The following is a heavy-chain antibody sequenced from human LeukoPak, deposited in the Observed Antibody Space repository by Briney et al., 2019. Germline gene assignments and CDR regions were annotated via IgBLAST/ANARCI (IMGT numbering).Heavy chain of an antibody. CDR3: ARGGGYGSGSHYYFDQ. V-gene: IGHV3-48*04. D-gene: IGHD3-10*01. Sequence: GGSLRLSCAASGFTFSSYSMNWVRQAPGKGLEWVSYISSSSSTIYYADSVKGRFTISRDNAKNSLYLQMNSLRAEDTTVYYCARGGGYGSGSHYYFDQWGQGTLVTVSS. CDR2: ISSSSSTI. J-gene: IGHJ4*02. CDR1: GFTFSSYS.